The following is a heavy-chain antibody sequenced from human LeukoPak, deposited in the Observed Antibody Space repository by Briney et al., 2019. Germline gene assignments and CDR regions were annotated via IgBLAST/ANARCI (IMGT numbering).Heavy chain of an antibody. CDR1: GGSISSGSYY. V-gene: IGHV4-61*02. CDR3: ARDPAGYTSSSWYPDAFDI. Sequence: SQTLSLTCTVSGGSISSGSYYWSWIRQPAGKGLEWIGRIYTSGSTNYNPSLKSRVTISVDTSKNQFSLKLSSVTAADTAVYYCARDPAGYTSSSWYPDAFDIWGQGTMVTVSS. J-gene: IGHJ3*02. CDR2: IYTSGST. D-gene: IGHD6-13*01.